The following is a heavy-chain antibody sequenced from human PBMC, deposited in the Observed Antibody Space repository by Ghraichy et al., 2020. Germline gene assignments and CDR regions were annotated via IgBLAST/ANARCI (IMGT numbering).Heavy chain of an antibody. D-gene: IGHD3-3*01. V-gene: IGHV3-23*01. CDR3: AKWLQGGYYVVDY. Sequence: GESLNISCAASGFTFGIYAITWVRQAPGKWLEWVSAISATGGATYYADSVKGRFTISRDNSKNTLYLQMNSLSAEDTALYYCAKWLQGGYYVVDYWGQGTLVTVSS. J-gene: IGHJ4*02. CDR1: GFTFGIYA. CDR2: ISATGGAT.